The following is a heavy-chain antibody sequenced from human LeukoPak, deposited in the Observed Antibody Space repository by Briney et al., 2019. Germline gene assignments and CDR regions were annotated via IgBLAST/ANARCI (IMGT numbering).Heavy chain of an antibody. J-gene: IGHJ6*02. D-gene: IGHD3-10*01. Sequence: SQTLSLTCTVSGGSISSGGYYWSWIRQHPGKGLEWIGYIYYSGSTNYNPSLKSRVTISVDTSKNQFSLKLSSVTAADTAVYYCARDRSITMVRGVIGGMDVWGQGTTVTVSS. CDR3: ARDRSITMVRGVIGGMDV. CDR2: IYYSGST. V-gene: IGHV4-61*08. CDR1: GGSISSGGYY.